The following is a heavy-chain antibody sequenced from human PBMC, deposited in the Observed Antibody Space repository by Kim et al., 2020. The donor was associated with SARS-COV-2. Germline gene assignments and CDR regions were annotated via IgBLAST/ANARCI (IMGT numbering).Heavy chain of an antibody. Sequence: SQTLSLTCAISGDSVSSNSAAWNWIRQSPSRGLEWLGRTYYRSKWYNDYAVSVKSRITINPDTSKNQFSLQLNSVTPEDTAVYYCARVLLVGEKRGGFGDFWSGYTYYYYGMDVWGQGTTVTVSS. D-gene: IGHD3-3*01. CDR1: GDSVSSNSAA. CDR3: ARVLLVGEKRGGFGDFWSGYTYYYYGMDV. V-gene: IGHV6-1*01. CDR2: TYYRSKWYN. J-gene: IGHJ6*02.